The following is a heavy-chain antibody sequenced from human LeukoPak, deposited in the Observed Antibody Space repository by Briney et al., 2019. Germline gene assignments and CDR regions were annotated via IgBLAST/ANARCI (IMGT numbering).Heavy chain of an antibody. CDR3: ARDPYDFWLGYSEYYFDY. D-gene: IGHD3-3*01. CDR2: INPNSGGT. CDR1: GYTFTGYY. V-gene: IGHV1-2*02. Sequence: ASVKVSCKASGYTFTGYYMHWVRQAPGQGLEWMGWINPNSGGTNYAQKFQGRVTMTRDTSISTAYMELSSLRSEDTAVYYCARDPYDFWLGYSEYYFDYWGQGTLVTVSS. J-gene: IGHJ4*02.